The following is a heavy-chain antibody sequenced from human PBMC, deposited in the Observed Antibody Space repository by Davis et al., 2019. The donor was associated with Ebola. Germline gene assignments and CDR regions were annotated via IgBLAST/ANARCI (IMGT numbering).Heavy chain of an antibody. J-gene: IGHJ3*02. D-gene: IGHD3-22*01. CDR1: GFTFSSYW. CDR2: IKQDGSEK. Sequence: PGGSLRLSCAASGFTFSSYWMSWVRQAPGKGLEWVANIKQDGSEKYYVDSVKGRFTISRDNAKNSLYLQMNSLRAEDTAVYYCAKYSRGYYDSSGYYSAFDIWGQGTMVTVSS. V-gene: IGHV3-7*01. CDR3: AKYSRGYYDSSGYYSAFDI.